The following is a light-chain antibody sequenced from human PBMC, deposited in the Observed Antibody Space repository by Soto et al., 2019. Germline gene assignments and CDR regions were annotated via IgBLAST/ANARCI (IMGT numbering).Light chain of an antibody. V-gene: IGKV1-6*01. CDR1: QHIRTA. CDR2: AAS. CDR3: LLDFSFFWA. Sequence: IQLTQSPTTLSAAGGDRVTITCRGSQHIRTALGWYQQKPGKVPKLLIYAASTLHSGVPSRFSGSRSGTDFTLTLSSLQPEDFATYYCLLDFSFFWAFGQGTKVDI. J-gene: IGKJ1*01.